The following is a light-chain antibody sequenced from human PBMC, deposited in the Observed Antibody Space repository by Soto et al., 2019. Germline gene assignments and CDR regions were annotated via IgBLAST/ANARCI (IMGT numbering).Light chain of an antibody. CDR2: WAS. CDR1: QSVLNSSNNKNY. Sequence: DVVMTQSPDSLAVSLGERATINCKSSQSVLNSSNNKNYLAWYQQKPGQPPKLLIYWASTREAGVPDRFSGSGSGTDSTLTISSLQAEDVAVYYCQQYDDTPRTFGQGTKVEIK. V-gene: IGKV4-1*01. CDR3: QQYDDTPRT. J-gene: IGKJ1*01.